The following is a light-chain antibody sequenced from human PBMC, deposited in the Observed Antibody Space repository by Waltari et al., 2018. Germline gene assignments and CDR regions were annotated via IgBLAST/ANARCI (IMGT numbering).Light chain of an antibody. CDR2: GAS. CDR3: LQFNSFPLT. J-gene: IGKJ4*02. Sequence: DIQFTQSPSFLPASVGDSVPYTFRASPGVGSSVAWYQQKPGISPKPLIYGASTLHSGVPSRFSGSGSGTEFTLTISSLQPEDFATYYCLQFNSFPLTFGGGTKVEVK. V-gene: IGKV1-9*01. CDR1: PGVGSS.